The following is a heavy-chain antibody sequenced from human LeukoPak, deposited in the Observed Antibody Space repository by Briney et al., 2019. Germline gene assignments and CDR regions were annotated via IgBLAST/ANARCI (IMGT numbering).Heavy chain of an antibody. D-gene: IGHD3-9*01. J-gene: IGHJ6*04. CDR2: ISSSSSYI. CDR3: ARDALRYFDWLLADPHYYYGMDV. CDR1: GFTFSSYS. Sequence: PGGSLRLFCAASGFTFSSYSMNWVRQASGKGLEWVSSISSSSSYIYYADSVKGRFTISRDNAKNSLYLQMNSLRAEDTAVYYCARDALRYFDWLLADPHYYYGMDVWGKGTTVTVSS. V-gene: IGHV3-21*01.